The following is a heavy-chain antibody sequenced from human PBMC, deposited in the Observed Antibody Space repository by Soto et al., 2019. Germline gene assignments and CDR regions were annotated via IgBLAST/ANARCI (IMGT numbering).Heavy chain of an antibody. CDR1: GFSLSTSGVG. V-gene: IGHV2-5*02. CDR3: AHARRSYYDFWSGYYPPGFDY. D-gene: IGHD3-3*01. J-gene: IGHJ4*02. CDR2: IYWDDDK. Sequence: QITLKESGPTLVKPTQTLTLTCTFSGFSLSTSGVGVGWIRQPPGKALEWLALIYWDDDKRYSPSLKSRLTITQDTSKNQVFLTMTNIDPMDTATYYCAHARRSYYDFWSGYYPPGFDYWGQGTLVTVSS.